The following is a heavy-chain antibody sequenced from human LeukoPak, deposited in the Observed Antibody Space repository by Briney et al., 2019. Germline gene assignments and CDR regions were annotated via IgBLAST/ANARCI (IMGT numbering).Heavy chain of an antibody. Sequence: PSETLSLTCTVSGGSISTYYWRWIRQPPGKGREWIGYIYYSGTTNYNPSLKSRVTISVDTSKNQFSLKLSSVTAADTAVYYCARGDFWSGYYYFDYWGQGTLVTVSS. D-gene: IGHD3-3*01. CDR1: GGSISTYY. J-gene: IGHJ4*02. CDR3: ARGDFWSGYYYFDY. CDR2: IYYSGTT. V-gene: IGHV4-59*01.